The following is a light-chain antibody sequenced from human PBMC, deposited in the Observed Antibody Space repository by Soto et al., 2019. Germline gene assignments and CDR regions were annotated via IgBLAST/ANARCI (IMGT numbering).Light chain of an antibody. V-gene: IGKV4-1*01. J-gene: IGKJ1*01. CDR3: QQDYSTPSWT. CDR1: QSVLYSSNNKNY. Sequence: IVMTQSPDSLAVSLGERATINCKSSQSVLYSSNNKNYLAWYQNKQGQPPKLLIYWASTRESVVPYRFSGSGSGTDFTLPISSLQAEYGAVYYCQQDYSTPSWTFGQGTKVEIK. CDR2: WAS.